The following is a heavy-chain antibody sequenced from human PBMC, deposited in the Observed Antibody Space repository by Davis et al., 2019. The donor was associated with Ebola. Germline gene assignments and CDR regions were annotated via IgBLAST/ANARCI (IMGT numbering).Heavy chain of an antibody. Sequence: GESLKISCAASGFTFSSYAMSWVRQAPGKGLEWVSAISGSGGSTYYADSVKGRFTISRDNSKNTLYLQVNSLRVDDTAVYYCAKDYYDSTGRYFDYWGQGTLVTVSS. D-gene: IGHD3-22*01. CDR2: ISGSGGST. CDR1: GFTFSSYA. CDR3: AKDYYDSTGRYFDY. J-gene: IGHJ4*02. V-gene: IGHV3-23*01.